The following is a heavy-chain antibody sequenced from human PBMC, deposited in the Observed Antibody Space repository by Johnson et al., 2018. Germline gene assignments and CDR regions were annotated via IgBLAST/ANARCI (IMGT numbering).Heavy chain of an antibody. V-gene: IGHV3-23*04. CDR3: AKKREWELA. CDR2: ISGSGGSI. D-gene: IGHD1-26*01. J-gene: IGHJ1*01. CDR1: GFTFSSSS. Sequence: EVQLVESGGGLVQXGGSLRLSCAASGFTFSSSSMNWVRQAPGKGLEWVSSISGSGGSIYYADSVKGRFTISRDNSKNTVYLQMNSRRAEDTAVYFCAKKREWELAWGQGTLVTVSS.